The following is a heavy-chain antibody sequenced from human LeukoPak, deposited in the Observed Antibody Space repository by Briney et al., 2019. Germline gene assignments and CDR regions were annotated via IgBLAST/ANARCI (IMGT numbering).Heavy chain of an antibody. CDR1: GFVFSSHS. V-gene: IGHV3-48*01. J-gene: IGHJ4*02. Sequence: GGSLRLSCAAAGFVFSSHSMNWVRQAPGKGLEWVSYISSSSTIYYTDSVKGRFTISRDNSKNTLYLQMNSLRVEDTAVYYCARPQKYYDFWSGYPDWGQGTLVTVSS. D-gene: IGHD3-3*01. CDR3: ARPQKYYDFWSGYPD. CDR2: ISSSSTI.